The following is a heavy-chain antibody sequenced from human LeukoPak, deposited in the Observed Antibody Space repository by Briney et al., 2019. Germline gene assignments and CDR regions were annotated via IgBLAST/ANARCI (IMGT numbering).Heavy chain of an antibody. V-gene: IGHV3-11*03. J-gene: IGHJ4*02. Sequence: GGSLRLSCAASGFTFSDYYMSWIGQAPGKGLEWVSYISGSSTYTSYIDSVKGRFTISRDNAKNSLYLQMNSLRAEDTAVYYCARPRDGHNTREFDCWGQGTLVSVSS. CDR2: ISGSSTYT. CDR1: GFTFSDYY. D-gene: IGHD5-24*01. CDR3: ARPRDGHNTREFDC.